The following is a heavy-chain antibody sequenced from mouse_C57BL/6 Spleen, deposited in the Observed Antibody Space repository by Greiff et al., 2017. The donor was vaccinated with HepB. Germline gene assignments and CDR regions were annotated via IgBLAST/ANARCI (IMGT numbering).Heavy chain of an antibody. J-gene: IGHJ1*03. CDR2: ISSGGSYT. CDR3: ARHEVGRWYFDV. V-gene: IGHV5-6*02. CDR1: GFTFSSYG. Sequence: DVMLVESGGDLVKPGGSLKLSCAASGFTFSSYGMSWVRQTPDKRLEWVATISSGGSYTYYPDSVKGRFTISRDNAKNTLYLQMSSLKSEDTAMYYCARHEVGRWYFDVWGTGTTVTVSS. D-gene: IGHD4-1*01.